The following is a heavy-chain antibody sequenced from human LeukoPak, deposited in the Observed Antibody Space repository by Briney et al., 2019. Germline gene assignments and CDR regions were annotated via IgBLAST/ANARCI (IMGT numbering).Heavy chain of an antibody. D-gene: IGHD3-22*01. V-gene: IGHV3-30*04. Sequence: PGGSLRLSCAASGFTLSSYAMHWVRQAPGKGLEWVAFISYDGSNKYYADSVKGRFTISRDNSKNTLYPQMNSLRAEDTAVYYCAANYYDSSGYPQGFDPWGQGTLVTVSS. CDR2: ISYDGSNK. CDR3: AANYYDSSGYPQGFDP. J-gene: IGHJ5*02. CDR1: GFTLSSYA.